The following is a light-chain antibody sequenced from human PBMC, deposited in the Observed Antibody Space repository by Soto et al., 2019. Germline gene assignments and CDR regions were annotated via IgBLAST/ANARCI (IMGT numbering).Light chain of an antibody. CDR2: GAS. J-gene: IGKJ3*01. CDR1: QSVSSSY. Sequence: EIVLTQSPGTLSLSPGERATLSCRASQSVSSSYLAWYQQKPGQAPRLLIYGASGRATGIPDRFSVSASGTGFTLNSKTLEPEDFAVYYCQHYGTAALFGPGTKVDIK. CDR3: QHYGTAAL. V-gene: IGKV3-20*01.